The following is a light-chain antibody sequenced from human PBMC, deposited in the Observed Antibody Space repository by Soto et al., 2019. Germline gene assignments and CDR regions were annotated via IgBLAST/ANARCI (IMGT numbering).Light chain of an antibody. CDR1: SSDVGAFNY. J-gene: IGLJ1*01. CDR3: SSYTTRNTEV. V-gene: IGLV2-14*03. CDR2: DVT. Sequence: QSALTQPASVSGSPGQSISISCLGTSSDVGAFNYVSWYQHHPGKAPQLIIYDVTSQPSGVSSRFSASKSGNTASLTISGLQAEDEADYYCSSYTTRNTEVFGSGTKLTVL.